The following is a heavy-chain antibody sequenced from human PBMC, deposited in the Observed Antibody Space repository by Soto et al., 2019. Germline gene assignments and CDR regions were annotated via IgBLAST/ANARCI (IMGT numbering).Heavy chain of an antibody. CDR2: IYHSGST. J-gene: IGHJ6*02. D-gene: IGHD2-15*01. Sequence: SETLSLTCAVYGGSFSGYYWSWIRQPPGKGLEWIGEIYHSGSTNYNPPLKSRVTISVDKSKNQFSLKLSSVTAADTAVYYCARDLVVVVAATDYYYGMDVWGQGTTVTVSS. CDR3: ARDLVVVVAATDYYYGMDV. V-gene: IGHV4-34*01. CDR1: GGSFSGYY.